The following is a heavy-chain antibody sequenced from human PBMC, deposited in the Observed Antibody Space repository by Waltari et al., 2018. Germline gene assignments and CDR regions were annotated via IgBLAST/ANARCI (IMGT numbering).Heavy chain of an antibody. V-gene: IGHV3-53*01. CDR2: SCGGGNA. Sequence: EVQLVESGGGLIQPGGSLRLSCAASGFTVSTQYMSWVRQAPGKGEGWVSCSCGGGNADYAGAVKGRFTISRDNSENTLSLQMNSLRADDTAVYYCTRHNYYGSGSYYFDYWGQGTLVTVSS. CDR3: TRHNYYGSGSYYFDY. J-gene: IGHJ4*02. D-gene: IGHD3-10*01. CDR1: GFTVSTQY.